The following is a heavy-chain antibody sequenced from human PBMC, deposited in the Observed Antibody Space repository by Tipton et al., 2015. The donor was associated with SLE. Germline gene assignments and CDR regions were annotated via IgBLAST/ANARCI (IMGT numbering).Heavy chain of an antibody. CDR2: IYYSGST. V-gene: IGHV4-59*12. Sequence: TLSLTCTVSGGSISTYYWSWIRQPPGKGLEWIGYIYYSGSTNYNPSLKSRVSISVDTSKNQFSLKLNSVTAADTAVYYCARVKDNGWLPFDYWGQGTLVTVSS. J-gene: IGHJ4*02. CDR3: ARVKDNGWLPFDY. D-gene: IGHD6-19*01. CDR1: GGSISTYY.